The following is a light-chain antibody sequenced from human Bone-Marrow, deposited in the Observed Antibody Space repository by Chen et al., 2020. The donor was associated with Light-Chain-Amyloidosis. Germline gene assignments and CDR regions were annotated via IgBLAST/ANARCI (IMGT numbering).Light chain of an antibody. CDR3: QVWDRSSDRPV. Sequence: SYVLTQRSSVSGAPGQTATNACGGNNIGSTRVHWYQQTPGQAPLLVVYDDSDRPSGIPERLSGSNSGNTATLTISRVEAGDEADYYCQVWDRSSDRPVFGGGTKLTVL. CDR1: NIGSTR. V-gene: IGLV3-21*02. J-gene: IGLJ3*02. CDR2: DDS.